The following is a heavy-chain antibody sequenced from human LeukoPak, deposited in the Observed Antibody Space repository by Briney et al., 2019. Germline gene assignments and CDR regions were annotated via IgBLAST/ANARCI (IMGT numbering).Heavy chain of an antibody. CDR2: IYSGGST. Sequence: GGSLRLSCAASGFTASSNYMSWVRQAPGKGLEWVSVIYSGGSTYYADSVKGRFTISRDNSKNTLYLQMNSLRAEDTAVYYCARTGNPATGDYWGPGTLVTVSS. CDR3: ARTGNPATGDY. J-gene: IGHJ4*02. CDR1: GFTASSNY. V-gene: IGHV3-53*01. D-gene: IGHD1-1*01.